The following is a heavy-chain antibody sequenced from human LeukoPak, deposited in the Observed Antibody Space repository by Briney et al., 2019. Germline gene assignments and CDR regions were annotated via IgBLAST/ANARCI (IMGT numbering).Heavy chain of an antibody. D-gene: IGHD1-26*01. Sequence: SVKVSCKASGGTFSSYAISWVRQAPGQGLEWMGGIIPIFGTANYAQKFQGRVTITADESTSTAYMELSSLRSDDTAVYYCARDWQWELPHYFDYWGQGTLVTVSS. V-gene: IGHV1-69*13. CDR3: ARDWQWELPHYFDY. J-gene: IGHJ4*02. CDR1: GGTFSSYA. CDR2: IIPIFGTA.